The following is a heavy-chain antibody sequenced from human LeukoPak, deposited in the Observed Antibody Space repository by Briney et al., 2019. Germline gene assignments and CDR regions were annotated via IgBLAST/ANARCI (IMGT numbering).Heavy chain of an antibody. CDR1: GGTFSSYA. V-gene: IGHV1-69*05. CDR2: IIPIFGTA. Sequence: SVKVSCKASGGTFSSYAISWVRQAPGQGLEWMGRIIPIFGTANYAQKFQGRVTITTDESTSTAYMELSSLRSEDTAVYYCARVEIATSAEYFQHWGQGTLVTVSS. J-gene: IGHJ1*01. D-gene: IGHD5-24*01. CDR3: ARVEIATSAEYFQH.